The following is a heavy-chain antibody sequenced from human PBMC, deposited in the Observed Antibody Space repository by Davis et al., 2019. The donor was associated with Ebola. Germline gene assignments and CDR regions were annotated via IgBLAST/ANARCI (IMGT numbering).Heavy chain of an antibody. Sequence: SETLSLTCAVYGGSFSGHYWSWIRQPPGKGLEWIGEIIDSGNANYNPSLKSRATVSVDTSKNQFSLKLSSVTAADTAVYYCAGQAYSSGWYYFDYWGQGTLVTVSS. CDR3: AGQAYSSGWYYFDY. D-gene: IGHD6-19*01. CDR1: GGSFSGHY. V-gene: IGHV4-34*12. CDR2: IIDSGNA. J-gene: IGHJ4*02.